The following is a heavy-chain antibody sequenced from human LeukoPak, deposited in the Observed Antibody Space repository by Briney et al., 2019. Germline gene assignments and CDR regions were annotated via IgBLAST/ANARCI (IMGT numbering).Heavy chain of an antibody. Sequence: ASVTVSCKVSGYTLTELSMHWVRQAPGKGLEWMGGFDPEDGEAIYAQKFQGRVTITADKSTSTAYMELSSLRSEDTAVYYCAGCPYYYDSSGYYCDYWGQGTLVTVSS. V-gene: IGHV1-24*01. D-gene: IGHD3-22*01. CDR3: AGCPYYYDSSGYYCDY. J-gene: IGHJ4*02. CDR1: GYTLTELS. CDR2: FDPEDGEA.